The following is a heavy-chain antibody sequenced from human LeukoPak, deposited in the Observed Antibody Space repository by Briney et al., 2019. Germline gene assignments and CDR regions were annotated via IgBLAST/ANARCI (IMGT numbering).Heavy chain of an antibody. Sequence: GGSLRLSCAASGFTFSSYAMHWVRQAPGKGLEWVAVISYDGSNKYYADSVKGRFTISRDNSKNTLYLQMNSLRAEDTAVYYCATPPDYGSGSYYNDYWGQGTLVTVSS. D-gene: IGHD3-10*01. CDR1: GFTFSSYA. J-gene: IGHJ4*02. CDR3: ATPPDYGSGSYYNDY. V-gene: IGHV3-30*04. CDR2: ISYDGSNK.